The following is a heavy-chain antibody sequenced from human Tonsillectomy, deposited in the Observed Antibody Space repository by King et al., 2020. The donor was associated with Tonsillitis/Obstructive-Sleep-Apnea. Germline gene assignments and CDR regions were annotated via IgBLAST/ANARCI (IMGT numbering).Heavy chain of an antibody. CDR1: GYTFTSYG. CDR3: ARVFWDTKNYDYYYRDV. CDR2: ISAYNGNT. D-gene: IGHD3-16*01. Sequence: VQLVESGAEVKTPGASVKVSCKASGYTFTSYGISWVRQAPGQGLEWMGWISAYNGNTHYAQTLQGRVTMTTDTSTSTAYMELRSLRSDDTAVYYCARVFWDTKNYDYYYRDVWGKGTTVTVAS. V-gene: IGHV1-18*01. J-gene: IGHJ6*03.